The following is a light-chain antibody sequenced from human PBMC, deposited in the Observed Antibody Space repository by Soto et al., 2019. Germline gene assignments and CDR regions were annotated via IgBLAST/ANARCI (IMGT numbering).Light chain of an antibody. V-gene: IGKV3-15*01. CDR1: QSVSSD. Sequence: IVMTQSPATLSVSPGDRVTLSCRASQSVSSDLAWYQQRPGQAPRLLIYGASTRVTGIPARFSGTGSGTEFTLTISSLQSEDFAFYYCQQYNNWPPYTFGQGTKLEIK. CDR3: QQYNNWPPYT. CDR2: GAS. J-gene: IGKJ2*01.